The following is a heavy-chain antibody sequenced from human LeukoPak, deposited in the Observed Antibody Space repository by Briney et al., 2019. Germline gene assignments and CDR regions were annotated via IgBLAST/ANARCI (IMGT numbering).Heavy chain of an antibody. CDR1: GYRFTSYW. V-gene: IGHV5-51*01. Sequence: GESLKISCKGSGYRFTSYWIGWVRQMPGKGLEWMGIIYPGDSDTRYSPSFQGQVTISADKSISTAYLQWSSLKASDTAMYYCARIAVAGTPPPYGMDVWGQGTTVTVSS. CDR3: ARIAVAGTPPPYGMDV. J-gene: IGHJ6*02. CDR2: IYPGDSDT. D-gene: IGHD6-19*01.